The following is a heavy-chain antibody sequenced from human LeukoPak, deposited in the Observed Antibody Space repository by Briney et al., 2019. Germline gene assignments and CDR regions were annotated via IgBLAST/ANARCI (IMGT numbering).Heavy chain of an antibody. V-gene: IGHV3-23*01. D-gene: IGHD4-23*01. J-gene: IGHJ4*02. CDR1: GFNFNYFA. CDR2: IGDSGSGG. CDR3: SRIKYGGNSGYHFDY. Sequence: PGGSLRLSCSASGFNFNYFAMSWIRQAPGKRLEWVSTIGDSGSGGSYADSVRGRFTISRDNSKNTVYLQMYSLRVDDSAVYYCSRIKYGGNSGYHFDYWGQGTLVTVSS.